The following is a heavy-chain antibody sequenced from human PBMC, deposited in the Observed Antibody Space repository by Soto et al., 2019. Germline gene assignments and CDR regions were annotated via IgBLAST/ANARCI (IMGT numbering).Heavy chain of an antibody. CDR3: ARGDCSSTSCYELEPNHHYYYGMDV. V-gene: IGHV5-10-1*01. Sequence: GESLKISCKGSGYSFTSYWISWVRQMPGKGLEWMGRIDPSDSYTNYSPSFQGHVTISADKSISTAYLQWSSLKASDTAMYYCARGDCSSTSCYELEPNHHYYYGMDVWGQGTTVTVSS. CDR2: IDPSDSYT. CDR1: GYSFTSYW. D-gene: IGHD2-2*01. J-gene: IGHJ6*02.